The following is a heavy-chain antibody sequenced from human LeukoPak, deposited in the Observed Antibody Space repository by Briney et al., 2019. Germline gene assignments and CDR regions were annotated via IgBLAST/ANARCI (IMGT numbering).Heavy chain of an antibody. Sequence: ASVKVSCKASGYTFTGYYMHRVRQAPGQGLEWMGRINPNSDGSNYAQKFQGRVTMTRDTSISTAYMELSRLRSDDTAVYFCARDPRIAVAGKYFDYWGQGTLVTVSS. CDR2: INPNSDGS. J-gene: IGHJ4*02. D-gene: IGHD6-19*01. V-gene: IGHV1-2*06. CDR1: GYTFTGYY. CDR3: ARDPRIAVAGKYFDY.